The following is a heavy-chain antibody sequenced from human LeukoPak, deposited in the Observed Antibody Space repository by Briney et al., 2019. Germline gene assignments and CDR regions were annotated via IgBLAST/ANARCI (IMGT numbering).Heavy chain of an antibody. D-gene: IGHD3-10*01. CDR3: ARGLGRVYYYGMDV. J-gene: IGHJ6*02. Sequence: ASVKVSCKASGYTFTNYGVSWVRQAPGQGLEWMGRISGYDGDTNYAQKLQGRVTMTTDTSTSTAYLELRSLRSDDTAVYYCARGLGRVYYYGMDVWGQGTTVTVSS. CDR2: ISGYDGDT. CDR1: GYTFTNYG. V-gene: IGHV1-18*01.